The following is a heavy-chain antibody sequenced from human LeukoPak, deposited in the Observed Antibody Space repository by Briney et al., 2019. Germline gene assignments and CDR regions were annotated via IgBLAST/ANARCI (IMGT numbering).Heavy chain of an antibody. V-gene: IGHV1-18*01. Sequence: GASVKVSCKASGYTFTSYGISWVRQAPGQGLEWMGWISAYNGNTNYAQKFQGRVTMTRDTSISTAYMELSRLRSDDTAVYYCARDRGIGDYDILTGYSPYYYMDVWGKGTTVTVSS. CDR2: ISAYNGNT. CDR1: GYTFTSYG. CDR3: ARDRGIGDYDILTGYSPYYYMDV. J-gene: IGHJ6*03. D-gene: IGHD3-9*01.